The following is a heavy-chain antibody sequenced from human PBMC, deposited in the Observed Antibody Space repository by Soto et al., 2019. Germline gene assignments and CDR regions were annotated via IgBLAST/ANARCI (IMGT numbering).Heavy chain of an antibody. V-gene: IGHV3-66*01. CDR1: GFTVSTKY. J-gene: IGHJ4*02. Sequence: GGSPRLSCAASGFTVSTKYMSWFRQAPGKGLEWVSVIYSGGSTFYADSVRGRFTISRDNSKNTVNLQMNSLRAEDTAVYYCARDPGGADYWGQGTLVTVSS. CDR2: IYSGGST. CDR3: ARDPGGADY. D-gene: IGHD3-16*01.